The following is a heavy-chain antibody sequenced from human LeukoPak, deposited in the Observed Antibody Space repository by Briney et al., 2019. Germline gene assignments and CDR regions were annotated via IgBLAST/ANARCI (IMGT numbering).Heavy chain of an antibody. CDR1: GFTVSSNY. D-gene: IGHD4-23*01. CDR2: IYSGGST. Sequence: PGGSLRLSCAASGFTVSSNYMSWVRQAPGKGLEWVSVIYSGGSTYYADSVKGRFTISRDNSKNTLYLQMGSLRAEDMAVYYCARGGGEGGNLKGLWNYYYYYMDVWGKGTTVTVSS. V-gene: IGHV3-53*05. J-gene: IGHJ6*03. CDR3: ARGGGEGGNLKGLWNYYYYYMDV.